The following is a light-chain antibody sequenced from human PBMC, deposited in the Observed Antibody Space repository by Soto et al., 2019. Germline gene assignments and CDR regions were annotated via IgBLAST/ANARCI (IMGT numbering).Light chain of an antibody. CDR3: QQYGRSPQWT. J-gene: IGKJ1*01. CDR1: QSVSSSY. Sequence: ELVLTQSAGTLSLSPGERATLSCRASQSVSSSYLAWYQQRPGQAPRLLIYGASSRATGSPDRFSGSGSGTDFTLTISRLEPEDFAVYYCQQYGRSPQWTFGQGTKVDIK. V-gene: IGKV3-20*01. CDR2: GAS.